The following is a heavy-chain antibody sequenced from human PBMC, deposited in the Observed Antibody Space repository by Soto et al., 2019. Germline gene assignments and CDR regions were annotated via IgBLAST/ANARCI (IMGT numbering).Heavy chain of an antibody. J-gene: IGHJ4*02. CDR1: GGSISSTNYY. V-gene: IGHV4-39*01. CDR3: ARHLFFYTSGSYYRPLDY. D-gene: IGHD3-10*01. Sequence: SETLSLTCTVSGGSISSTNYYWDWIRQPPGKGLEWIGTIYYSGSPSYNPSLKSRVTISVDTSKNQFSLKLSSVTAADTAVYYCARHLFFYTSGSYYRPLDYWGQGTLVTVS. CDR2: IYYSGSP.